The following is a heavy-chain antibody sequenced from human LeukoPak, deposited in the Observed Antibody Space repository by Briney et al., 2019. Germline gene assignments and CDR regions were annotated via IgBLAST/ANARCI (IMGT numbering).Heavy chain of an antibody. CDR2: IYYSGST. V-gene: IGHV4-59*01. Sequence: SETLSLTCTVSGGSISSYYWSWIRQPPGKGLEWIGYIYYSGSTNYNPSLKSRVTISVDTSENQFSLKLSSVTAADTAVYYCARIALIDRFDPWGQGTLVTVSS. CDR1: GGSISSYY. J-gene: IGHJ5*02. D-gene: IGHD2-21*01. CDR3: ARIALIDRFDP.